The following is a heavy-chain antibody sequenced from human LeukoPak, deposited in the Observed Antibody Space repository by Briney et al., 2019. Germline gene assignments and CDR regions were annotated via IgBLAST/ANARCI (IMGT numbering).Heavy chain of an antibody. CDR3: AKDGDYDILTGYYYDY. CDR1: GFTFDDYA. Sequence: GRSLRLSCAASGFTFDDYAMHWVRQAPGKGLEWVSSISWNSGSIGYADSVKGRFTISRDNAKNSLYLQMNSLRAEDTALYYCAKDGDYDILTGYYYDYWGQGTLVTVSS. J-gene: IGHJ4*02. V-gene: IGHV3-9*01. D-gene: IGHD3-9*01. CDR2: ISWNSGSI.